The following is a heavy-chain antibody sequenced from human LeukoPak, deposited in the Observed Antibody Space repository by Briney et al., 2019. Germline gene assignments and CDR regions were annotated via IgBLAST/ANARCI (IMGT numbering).Heavy chain of an antibody. Sequence: GGSLRLSCAASGFTFSSYAMHWVRQAPGKGLVWVSRINSDGGSTSYADSVKGRFTISRDNAKNTLYLQMNSLRTEDTALYYCTRGGVAALDYWGQGTLVTVSS. CDR1: GFTFSSYA. V-gene: IGHV3-74*01. CDR2: INSDGGST. J-gene: IGHJ4*02. CDR3: TRGGVAALDY. D-gene: IGHD6-19*01.